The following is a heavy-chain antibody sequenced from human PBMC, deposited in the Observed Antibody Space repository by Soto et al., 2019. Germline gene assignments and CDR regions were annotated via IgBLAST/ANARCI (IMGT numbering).Heavy chain of an antibody. D-gene: IGHD3-16*01. CDR2: ISSSGGST. V-gene: IGHV3-23*01. J-gene: IGHJ6*02. CDR1: GFTFSSYA. CDR3: AKERWGGYGMDV. Sequence: EVQLLESGGGLVQPGGSLRLSCAASGFTFSSYAMSWVRQAPGKGLEWVSTISSSGGSTYYADSVKGRFTISRDNSKNTLYLQMNSLRAEDTAVYYCAKERWGGYGMDVWGQGTTVTVSS.